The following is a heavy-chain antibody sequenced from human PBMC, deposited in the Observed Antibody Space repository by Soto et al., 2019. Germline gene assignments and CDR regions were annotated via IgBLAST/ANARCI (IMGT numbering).Heavy chain of an antibody. Sequence: QVQLVESGGGVVQPGRSLRLSCVASGFTFSSYGMHWVRQAPGKGLEWVAIISYDGSNTYYADAVKGRFTMSIDTSKKSLYLQMNSLGAEDTSLYHCAKEGGLSGSYYISSSYDFAYWGQGPLVTVSS. CDR3: AKEGGLSGSYYISSSYDFAY. CDR1: GFTFSSYG. J-gene: IGHJ4*02. CDR2: ISYDGSNT. V-gene: IGHV3-30*18. D-gene: IGHD1-26*01.